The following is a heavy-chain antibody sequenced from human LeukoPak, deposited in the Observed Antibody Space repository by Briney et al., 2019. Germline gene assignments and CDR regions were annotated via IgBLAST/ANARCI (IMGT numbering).Heavy chain of an antibody. D-gene: IGHD3-9*01. CDR3: AKDLLYDILTGYWVFDY. CDR2: ISGSGGST. V-gene: IGHV3-23*01. J-gene: IGHJ4*02. Sequence: PGGSLRLSCAASGFTFSSYAMSWVRQAPGKGLEWVSAISGSGGSTYYADSVKGRFTISRDNSKNTLYLQMNSLRAEDTAVYYCAKDLLYDILTGYWVFDYWGQGTLVTVSS. CDR1: GFTFSSYA.